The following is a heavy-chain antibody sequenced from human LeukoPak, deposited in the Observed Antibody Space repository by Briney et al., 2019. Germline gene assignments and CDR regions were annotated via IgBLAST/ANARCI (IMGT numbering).Heavy chain of an antibody. CDR1: GFTFDDYA. D-gene: IGHD6-13*01. J-gene: IGHJ4*02. CDR2: ISWNSGSI. V-gene: IGHV3-9*01. CDR3: AKDIYSSSWYYFDY. Sequence: GGSLRLSCAASGFTFDDYAMHWVRQAPGKGLEWVSGISWNSGSIGYADSVKGRFTISRDNAKNSLYLQMSSLRAEDTALYYCAKDIYSSSWYYFDYWGQGTLVTVSS.